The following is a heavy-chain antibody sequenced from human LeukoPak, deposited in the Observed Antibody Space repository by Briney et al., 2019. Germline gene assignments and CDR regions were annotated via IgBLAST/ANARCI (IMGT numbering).Heavy chain of an antibody. Sequence: PGGSLRLSCAASGFSFNSCWMSWVRQAPGKGLEWVANIKQDGSEKYYVDSVKGRFTISRDNAKNSLYLQINSLRAEDTAVYYCASQGGSGWYWGQGTLVTVSS. CDR3: ASQGGSGWY. D-gene: IGHD6-19*01. CDR1: GFSFNSCW. CDR2: IKQDGSEK. J-gene: IGHJ4*02. V-gene: IGHV3-7*03.